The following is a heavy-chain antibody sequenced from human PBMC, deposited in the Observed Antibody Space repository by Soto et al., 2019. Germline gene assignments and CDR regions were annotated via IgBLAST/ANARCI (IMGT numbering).Heavy chain of an antibody. CDR1: GGSISSYY. D-gene: IGHD3-10*01. CDR3: ARGNTMVRGVIITSSYWFDP. Sequence: PSETLSLTCTVSGGSISSYYWSWIRQPPGKGLEWIGYIYYSGSTNYNPSLESRVTISVDTSKNQFSLKLSSVTAADTAVYYCARGNTMVRGVIITSSYWFDPWGQGTLVTVSS. CDR2: IYYSGST. V-gene: IGHV4-59*01. J-gene: IGHJ5*02.